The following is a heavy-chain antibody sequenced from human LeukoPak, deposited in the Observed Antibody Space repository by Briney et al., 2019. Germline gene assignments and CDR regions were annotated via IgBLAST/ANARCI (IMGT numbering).Heavy chain of an antibody. Sequence: GESLKISCKGSGYSFTSYWSGWVRQMPGKGLEWLGIIYPGNSDARYSPSFQGQVTISADNSISTAYLQWSSLKASDTAMYYCARRLGYCSSTSCYKYYFDYWGQGTLVTVSS. CDR3: ARRLGYCSSTSCYKYYFDY. CDR1: GYSFTSYW. V-gene: IGHV5-51*01. CDR2: IYPGNSDA. J-gene: IGHJ4*02. D-gene: IGHD2-2*02.